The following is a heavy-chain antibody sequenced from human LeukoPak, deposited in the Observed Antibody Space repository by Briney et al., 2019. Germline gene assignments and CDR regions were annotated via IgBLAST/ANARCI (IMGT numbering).Heavy chain of an antibody. CDR1: GYTFTSYD. CDR2: ISAYNGNT. CDR3: ARDTVDIVATIDYYYYGMDV. Sequence: ASVKVSCKASGYTFTSYDINWVRQAPGQGLEWMGWISAYNGNTNYAQKLQGRVTMTTDTSTSTAYMELRSLRSDDTAVYYCARDTVDIVATIDYYYYGMDVWGQGTTVTVSS. J-gene: IGHJ6*02. V-gene: IGHV1-18*01. D-gene: IGHD5-12*01.